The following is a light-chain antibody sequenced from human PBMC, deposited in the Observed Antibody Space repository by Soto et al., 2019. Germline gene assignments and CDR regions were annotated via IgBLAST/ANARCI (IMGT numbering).Light chain of an antibody. Sequence: QSVLTQPASVSGSPGQSITISCTGTSSDIGGYNYVSWYQQHPGKAPKLIIYDVSNRPSGVSNRFSVSKSGNTASLTISGLQAEDEADYYCSSYRSSTSPVVFGGGTKLTVL. CDR3: SSYRSSTSPVV. J-gene: IGLJ2*01. CDR2: DVS. V-gene: IGLV2-14*03. CDR1: SSDIGGYNY.